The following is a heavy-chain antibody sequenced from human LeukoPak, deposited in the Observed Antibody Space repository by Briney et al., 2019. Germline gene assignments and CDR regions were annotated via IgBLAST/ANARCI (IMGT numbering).Heavy chain of an antibody. CDR1: GASISSGGYS. J-gene: IGHJ4*02. CDR3: ARSGYWNYFDY. Sequence: SETLSLICAVSGASISSGGYSWSWIRQPPGKGLEWIGYIYHSGITYYNPSLKSRGTISVDRSKNQFSLKLSSVTAADTAMYYCARSGYWNYFDYWGQGTLVTVSS. V-gene: IGHV4-30-2*01. D-gene: IGHD3-3*01. CDR2: IYHSGIT.